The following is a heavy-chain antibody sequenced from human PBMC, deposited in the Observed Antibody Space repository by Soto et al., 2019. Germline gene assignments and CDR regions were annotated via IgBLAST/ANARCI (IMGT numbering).Heavy chain of an antibody. CDR3: TNPQVYYGMDV. Sequence: EVQLVESGGGLVQPGGSLKLSCAASGFTFSGSAVHWVRQASGKGLEWVGRIRSKANNYATAYAASVPGRFTIFRDDLKHTAYLQMNSLKTEDTAVYYCTNPQVYYGMDVWGQGTTVTVSS. J-gene: IGHJ6*02. CDR1: GFTFSGSA. V-gene: IGHV3-73*02. CDR2: IRSKANNYAT.